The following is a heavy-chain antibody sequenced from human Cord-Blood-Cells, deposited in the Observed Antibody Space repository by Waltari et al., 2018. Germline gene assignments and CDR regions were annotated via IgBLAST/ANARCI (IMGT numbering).Heavy chain of an antibody. Sequence: QVQLVQSGAEVKKPGASVKVPCKASGYTFTSSAIHCVRQAPGQRLEWMGWINTSNGNTKYSQKFQVRVTITMDTSASTAYMARSSLRSEDTAVYYCARDWYVDLWGRGTLVTVSS. CDR2: INTSNGNT. CDR1: GYTFTSSA. V-gene: IGHV1-3*04. CDR3: ARDWYVDL. J-gene: IGHJ2*01.